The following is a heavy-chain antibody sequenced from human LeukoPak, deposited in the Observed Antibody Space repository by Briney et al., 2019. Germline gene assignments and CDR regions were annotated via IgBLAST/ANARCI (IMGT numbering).Heavy chain of an antibody. D-gene: IGHD4-17*01. V-gene: IGHV4-4*07. Sequence: SETLSLTCTVSGGSISSYYWSWIRQPAGKGLEWIGRIYTTGSTNYNPSLKSRVTMLVDKSKNQFSLKLNSVTAADTAVYYCARAPTTVTIEYFDYWDQGTLVTVSS. CDR2: IYTTGST. CDR3: ARAPTTVTIEYFDY. J-gene: IGHJ4*02. CDR1: GGSISSYY.